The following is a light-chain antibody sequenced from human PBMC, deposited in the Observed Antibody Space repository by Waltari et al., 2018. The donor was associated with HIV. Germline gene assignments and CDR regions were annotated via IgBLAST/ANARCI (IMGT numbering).Light chain of an antibody. CDR3: AAWDDTLTGPHVV. CDR1: SSNIGRNY. CDR2: RKS. V-gene: IGLV1-47*01. Sequence: QSVLTQLPSASGTPGQRVTISCSGNSSNIGRNYVSWYQQLPGTATKLLIYRKSLRPSAVPYRFSGSKSGTSAFLAISGLRSEDETDYYCAAWDDTLTGPHVVFGGGTKLTVL. J-gene: IGLJ2*01.